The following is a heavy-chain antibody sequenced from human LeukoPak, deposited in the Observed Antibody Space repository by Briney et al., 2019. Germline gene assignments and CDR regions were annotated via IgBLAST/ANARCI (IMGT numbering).Heavy chain of an antibody. CDR1: GLSFSRYR. D-gene: IGHD2-2*01. CDR3: ARLGSTSCPISFDY. J-gene: IGHJ4*02. Sequence: PGESLTLSCAVSGLSFSRYRMSWVRQPPGKGLEWVSSISSSGSYIYYADSVKGRFTIARDNAKNSLYLQMNSLSAEDTAVYYCARLGSTSCPISFDYWGQGTLVTVSS. V-gene: IGHV3-21*01. CDR2: ISSSGSYI.